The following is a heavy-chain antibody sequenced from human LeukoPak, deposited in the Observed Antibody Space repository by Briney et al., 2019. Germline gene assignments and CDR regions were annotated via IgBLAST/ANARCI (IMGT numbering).Heavy chain of an antibody. Sequence: GESLKISCKGSGYIFANYWIAWVRQMPGKGLEWMGIIYPDDSDTRYSPSFQGQVTISADKSISTAYLQWSSLKASDTAMYYCARAGRDVIRPLGYCSGGSCYDGAFDIWGQGTMVTVSS. CDR3: ARAGRDVIRPLGYCSGGSCYDGAFDI. CDR2: IYPDDSDT. J-gene: IGHJ3*02. D-gene: IGHD2-15*01. CDR1: GYIFANYW. V-gene: IGHV5-51*01.